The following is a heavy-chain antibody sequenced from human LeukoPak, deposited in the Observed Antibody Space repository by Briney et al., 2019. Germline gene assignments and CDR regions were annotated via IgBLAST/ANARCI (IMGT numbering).Heavy chain of an antibody. CDR1: GLTFRTYA. CDR3: AKGGSYRSQPYFDY. CDR2: ISDSGGYT. J-gene: IGHJ4*02. D-gene: IGHD3-16*02. V-gene: IGHV3-23*01. Sequence: GGSLRLSCAASGLTFRTYAMSWVRQAPGKGLEWVSSISDSGGYTFYADSVKGRFTISRDNSKNTVYLQMNSLRAEDTAVYYCAKGGSYRSQPYFDYWGQGTPVTVSS.